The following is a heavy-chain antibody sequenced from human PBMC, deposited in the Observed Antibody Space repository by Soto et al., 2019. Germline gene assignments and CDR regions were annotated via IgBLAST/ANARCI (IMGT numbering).Heavy chain of an antibody. D-gene: IGHD3-16*01. CDR3: ARGGGGGY. CDR1: GDSVNSRAYY. V-gene: IGHV4-61*08. J-gene: IGHJ4*02. Sequence: QVQLQESGPGLVKPSETLSLTCTVSGDSVNSRAYYWTWIRQPPGKGLEWLGYIYYSGNTNYNPPLRGRGPKSVDTPQNQFPLEVTPGPAADTAGFYCARGGGGGYWGQGTLVTVSS. CDR2: IYYSGNT.